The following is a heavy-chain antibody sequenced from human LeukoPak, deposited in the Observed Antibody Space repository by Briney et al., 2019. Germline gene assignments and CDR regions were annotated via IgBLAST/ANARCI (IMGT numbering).Heavy chain of an antibody. CDR1: GFTFSNYA. CDR2: ISGSSGLT. J-gene: IGHJ4*02. CDR3: AREVADFWSGYHFDY. D-gene: IGHD3-3*01. V-gene: IGHV3-23*01. Sequence: PGGSLRLSCAASGFTFSNYAMSWVRQAPGRGLEWVSAISGSSGLTYYADSVKGRFTISRDNSKNTLYLQMNSLRAEDTAVYYCAREVADFWSGYHFDYWGQGTLVTVSS.